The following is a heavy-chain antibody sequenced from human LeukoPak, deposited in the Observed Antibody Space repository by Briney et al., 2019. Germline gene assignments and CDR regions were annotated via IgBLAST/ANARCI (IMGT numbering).Heavy chain of an antibody. CDR1: GFTFDDYA. CDR3: AKENDILTGYYNALDY. J-gene: IGHJ4*02. D-gene: IGHD3-9*01. V-gene: IGHV3-9*01. CDR2: ISWNSGSI. Sequence: GGSLRLSCAASGFTFDDYAMHWVRQAPGKGLEWVSGISWNSGSIGYADSVKGRFTISRDNAKNSLYLQMNSLRAEDTALYYCAKENDILTGYYNALDYWGQGTLVTVSS.